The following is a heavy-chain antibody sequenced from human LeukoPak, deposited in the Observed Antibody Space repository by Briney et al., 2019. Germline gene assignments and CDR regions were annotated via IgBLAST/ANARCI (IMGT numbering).Heavy chain of an antibody. CDR1: GYTLTELS. J-gene: IGHJ4*02. CDR3: ATDLTKIRNYYDSSGYWY. V-gene: IGHV1-24*01. CDR2: FDPEDGET. Sequence: ASVKVSCKVSGYTLTELSMRWVRQAPGKGLEWMGGFDPEDGETIYAQRFQGRVTMTEDTSTDTAYMELSSLRSEDTAVYYCATDLTKIRNYYDSSGYWYWGQGTLVTVSS. D-gene: IGHD3-22*01.